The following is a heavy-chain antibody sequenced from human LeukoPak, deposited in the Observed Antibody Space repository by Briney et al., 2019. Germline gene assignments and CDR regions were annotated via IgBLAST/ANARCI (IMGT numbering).Heavy chain of an antibody. CDR2: INPNSGGT. D-gene: IGHD3-10*01. CDR1: GYTFTGYY. V-gene: IGHV1-2*06. CDR3: ATAMVRGVISGD. Sequence: ASVKVSCKASGYTFTGYYMHWVRQAPGRGLEWMGRINPNSGGTNYAQKFQGRVTMTRDTSISTAYMELSRLRSDDTAVYYCATAMVRGVISGDWGQGTLVTVSS. J-gene: IGHJ4*02.